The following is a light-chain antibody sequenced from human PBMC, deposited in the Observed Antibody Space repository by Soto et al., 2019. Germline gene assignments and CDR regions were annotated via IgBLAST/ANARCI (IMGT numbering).Light chain of an antibody. Sequence: IGMTQHPATLSVYPEEGATLSCRASQSVSSNLTWYQQKPGQAPRLLIYGASTRATGVPARFSGSGSGTEFTLTICSLQSEDFAVYYCQQYNDWWTFGQGTKVDIK. J-gene: IGKJ1*01. CDR3: QQYNDWWT. CDR2: GAS. V-gene: IGKV3-15*01. CDR1: QSVSSN.